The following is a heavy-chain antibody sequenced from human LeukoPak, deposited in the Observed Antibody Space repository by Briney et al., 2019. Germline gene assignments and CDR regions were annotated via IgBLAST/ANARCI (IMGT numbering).Heavy chain of an antibody. CDR2: ISYDGSNK. CDR3: ARVGQQWLVNFDY. CDR1: GFTFSSYA. Sequence: GGSLRLSCAASGFTFSSYAMHWVRQAPGKGLEWLAVISYDGSNKYYADSVKGRFTISRDNSKNTLYLQMNSLRAEDTAVYYCARVGQQWLVNFDYWGQGTLVTVSS. J-gene: IGHJ4*02. D-gene: IGHD6-19*01. V-gene: IGHV3-30-3*01.